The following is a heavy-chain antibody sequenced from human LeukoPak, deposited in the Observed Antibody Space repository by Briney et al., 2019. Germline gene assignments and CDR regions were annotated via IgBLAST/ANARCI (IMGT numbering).Heavy chain of an antibody. Sequence: GGSLRLSCAASGFTFSSYAMSWVRQAPGKGLEWVSAISGSGGSTYYADSVKGRFTISRDNSKNTLYLQVNSLRAEDTAVYYCAKDPVVVPAAIDYWGQGTLVTVSS. J-gene: IGHJ4*02. V-gene: IGHV3-23*01. D-gene: IGHD2-2*01. CDR2: ISGSGGST. CDR3: AKDPVVVPAAIDY. CDR1: GFTFSSYA.